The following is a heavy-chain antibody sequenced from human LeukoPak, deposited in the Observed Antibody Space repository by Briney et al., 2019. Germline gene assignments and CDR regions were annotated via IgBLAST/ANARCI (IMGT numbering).Heavy chain of an antibody. CDR3: ARDHSRNTDY. V-gene: IGHV3-21*01. Sequence: PGGSLRLSCAASGFTFSSYAMSWVRQAPGKGLEWVSSISSSSSYIYYADSVKGRFTISRDNAKNSLYLQMNSLRAEDTAVYYCARDHSRNTDYWGQGTLVTVSS. CDR2: ISSSSSYI. J-gene: IGHJ4*02. D-gene: IGHD2/OR15-2a*01. CDR1: GFTFSSYA.